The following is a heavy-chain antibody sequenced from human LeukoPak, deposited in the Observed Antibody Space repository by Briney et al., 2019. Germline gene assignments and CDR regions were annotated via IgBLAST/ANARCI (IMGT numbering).Heavy chain of an antibody. D-gene: IGHD1-1*01. CDR3: ARDLVNPYTTSRRWFDP. V-gene: IGHV3-21*01. CDR2: ITSSSSYI. J-gene: IGHJ5*02. Sequence: PGGSLRLSCAASGFTFSTYTMNWVRQAPGKGLEWDSSITSSSSYIYYADSVKGRFTISRDNAKNSLFLQMNSLRAEDTAVYYCARDLVNPYTTSRRWFDPWGQGTLVTVSS. CDR1: GFTFSTYT.